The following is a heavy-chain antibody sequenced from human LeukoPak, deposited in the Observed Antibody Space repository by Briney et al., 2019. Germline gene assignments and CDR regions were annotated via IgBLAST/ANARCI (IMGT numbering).Heavy chain of an antibody. D-gene: IGHD6-19*01. Sequence: SETLSLTCTVSGGSISSSSYYWSWIRQPPGKGLEWIGEINHSGSTNYNPSLKSRVTISVDTSKNQFSLKLSSVTAADTAVYYCARGYSSGYYYGMDVWGQGTTVTVSS. CDR3: ARGYSSGYYYGMDV. V-gene: IGHV4-39*07. J-gene: IGHJ6*02. CDR2: INHSGST. CDR1: GGSISSSSYY.